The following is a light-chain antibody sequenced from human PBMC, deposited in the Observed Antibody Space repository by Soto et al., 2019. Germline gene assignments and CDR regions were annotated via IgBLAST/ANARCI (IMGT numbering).Light chain of an antibody. CDR3: QVWDSRSDHVV. Sequence: SYELTQPPSVSVAPGQTARLTCGGNNIGSKSVHWYQQKPGQAPVLVVYDDSDRPSGIPERFSGSNSGNTATLTISRVEAGDEAEYYCQVWDSRSDHVVFGGGTKVTVL. J-gene: IGLJ2*01. CDR2: DDS. V-gene: IGLV3-21*02. CDR1: NIGSKS.